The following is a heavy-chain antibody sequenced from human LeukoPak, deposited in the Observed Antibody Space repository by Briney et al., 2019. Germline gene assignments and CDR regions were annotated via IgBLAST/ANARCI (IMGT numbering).Heavy chain of an antibody. V-gene: IGHV4-39*07. Sequence: SETLSLTCTVSGGSISSSSYYWGWIRQPPGKGLEWIGSIYYSGSTNYNPSLKSRVTISVDTSKNQFSLKLSSVTAADTAVYYCASHLGEYSSPSAAFDIWGQGTLVTVSS. D-gene: IGHD6-6*01. CDR3: ASHLGEYSSPSAAFDI. CDR2: IYYSGST. J-gene: IGHJ4*02. CDR1: GGSISSSSYY.